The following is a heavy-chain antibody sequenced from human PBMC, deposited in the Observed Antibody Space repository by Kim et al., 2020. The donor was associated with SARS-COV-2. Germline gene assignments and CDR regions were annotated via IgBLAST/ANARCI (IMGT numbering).Heavy chain of an antibody. CDR1: GFTFSHYA. Sequence: GGSLRLSCAASGFTFSHYAMSWVRQAPGKGLEWVSSISGGGMTTYYANSVKGRFTISRDNSENTLSLQMNSLRAEDTAAYFCAKGGRAAVVTHLDYWGQGTLLTVSS. CDR3: AKGGRAAVVTHLDY. D-gene: IGHD2-21*02. J-gene: IGHJ4*02. V-gene: IGHV3-23*01. CDR2: ISGGGMTT.